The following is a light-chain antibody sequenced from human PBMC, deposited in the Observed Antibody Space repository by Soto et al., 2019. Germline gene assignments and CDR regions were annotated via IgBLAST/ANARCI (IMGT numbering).Light chain of an antibody. Sequence: QSALTQPASVSGSPGQSITISCTGTSSDVGGYNYVSWYQQHPGKAPKLMIYDVSNRPSGVSNRFSGSKSGNTASLTNSGLQAEDEADYYCSSYTSSSLVVFGGGTKLTVL. J-gene: IGLJ2*01. V-gene: IGLV2-14*01. CDR3: SSYTSSSLVV. CDR2: DVS. CDR1: SSDVGGYNY.